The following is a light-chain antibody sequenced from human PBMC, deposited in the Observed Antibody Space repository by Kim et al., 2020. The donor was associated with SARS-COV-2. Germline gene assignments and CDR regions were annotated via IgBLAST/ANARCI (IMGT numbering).Light chain of an antibody. J-gene: IGLJ3*02. V-gene: IGLV2-23*01. Sequence: SITIPRPRPWSGIGGLNIVSWYQTHPGKAPKLIIHEDKRRPSGVSNRFSGFKSGNTASLTIAGLQAEDEADYHCCSYAGSSWVFGGGTQLTVL. CDR2: EDK. CDR3: CSYAGSSWV. CDR1: WSGIGGLNI.